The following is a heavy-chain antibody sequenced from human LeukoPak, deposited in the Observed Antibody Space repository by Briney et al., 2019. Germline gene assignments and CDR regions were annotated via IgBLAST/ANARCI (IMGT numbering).Heavy chain of an antibody. V-gene: IGHV4-59*01. CDR2: IYYSGST. J-gene: IGHJ4*02. Sequence: KSSETLSLTCTVSGGSISSYYWSWIRQPPGKGLEWIGYIYYSGSTNYNPSLKSRVTISVEMSKNQFSLKMSSVTAADTAVYYCARGSGGYDSPLEYWGQGTLVTVSS. CDR1: GGSISSYY. D-gene: IGHD5-12*01. CDR3: ARGSGGYDSPLEY.